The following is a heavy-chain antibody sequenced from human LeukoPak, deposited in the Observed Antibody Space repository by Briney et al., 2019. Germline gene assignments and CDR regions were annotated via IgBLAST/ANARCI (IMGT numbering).Heavy chain of an antibody. CDR2: INHSGST. V-gene: IGHV4-34*01. Sequence: ATETLSLTCAVYGGSFSGYYWSWIRQPPGKGLEWIGEINHSGSTNYNPSLKSRVTISVDTSKNQFSPKLSSVTAADTAVYYCARGLYYYDSSGYYFDAFDIWGQGTMVTVSS. CDR3: ARGLYYYDSSGYYFDAFDI. J-gene: IGHJ3*02. D-gene: IGHD3-22*01. CDR1: GGSFSGYY.